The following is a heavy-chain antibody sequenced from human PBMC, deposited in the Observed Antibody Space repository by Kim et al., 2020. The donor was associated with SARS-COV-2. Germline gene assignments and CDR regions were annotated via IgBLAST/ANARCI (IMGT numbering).Heavy chain of an antibody. CDR2: ITESGGTT. D-gene: IGHD3-9*01. Sequence: GGSLRLSCAASGFTFSASVMRWVRQAPGKGLRWVSTITESGGTTFYADSVKGRFTITRDNSKDMLYLQMNSRSVEDTAVYFCVQDHDWSFHYWGQGSLVTVSS. V-gene: IGHV3-23*01. J-gene: IGHJ4*02. CDR1: GFTFSASV. CDR3: VQDHDWSFHY.